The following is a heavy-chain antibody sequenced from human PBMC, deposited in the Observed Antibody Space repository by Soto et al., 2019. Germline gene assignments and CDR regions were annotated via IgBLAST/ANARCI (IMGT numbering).Heavy chain of an antibody. CDR3: ARGPGIAAAGTVDYYYGMDV. CDR2: INLSGST. CDR1: GGSFSGYY. D-gene: IGHD6-13*01. V-gene: IGHV4-34*01. J-gene: IGHJ6*02. Sequence: SETLSLTCAVYGGSFSGYYWSWIRQPPGEGLEWIGEINLSGSTNYNPSLKSRVTISVDTSKNQFSLKLSSVTAADTAVYYCARGPGIAAAGTVDYYYGMDVWGQGTTVTVS.